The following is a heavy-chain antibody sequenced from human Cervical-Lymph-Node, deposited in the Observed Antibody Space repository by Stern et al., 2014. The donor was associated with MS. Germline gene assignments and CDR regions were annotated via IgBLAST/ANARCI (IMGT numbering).Heavy chain of an antibody. CDR3: AREGGDDDYYYGLDV. CDR1: GLTVSNYY. Sequence: EVQLEQSGGGLVQPGGSLRLSCAASGLTVSNYYMSWVRQAPGKGLEWVSLLYSSGTTSYADSVKGRFIISRHNSKNTLYLQMNSLRPDDTAVYYCAREGGDDDYYYGLDVWGQGTTVTVSS. CDR2: LYSSGTT. D-gene: IGHD2-21*02. V-gene: IGHV3-53*04. J-gene: IGHJ6*02.